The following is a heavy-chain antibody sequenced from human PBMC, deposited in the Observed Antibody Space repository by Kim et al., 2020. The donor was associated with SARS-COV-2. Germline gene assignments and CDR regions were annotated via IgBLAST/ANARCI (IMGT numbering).Heavy chain of an antibody. V-gene: IGHV3-9*01. Sequence: RGYADSVKCRFTISRDNAKNSLYLQMNSLRAEDTALYYCANVADTTMMDVWGQGTTVTVSS. CDR3: ANVADTTMMDV. CDR2: R. J-gene: IGHJ6*02. D-gene: IGHD5-18*01.